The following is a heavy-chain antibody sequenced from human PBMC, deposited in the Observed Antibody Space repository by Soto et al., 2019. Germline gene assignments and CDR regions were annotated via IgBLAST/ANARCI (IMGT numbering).Heavy chain of an antibody. CDR2: IYWDDDK. J-gene: IGHJ6*02. CDR3: AHSRCGGDCLQSYSSHYYYGMDV. Sequence: QITLKESGPTLVRPTQTLTLTCTFSGFSLSTSGVGVGWIRQPPGKALEWLALIYWDDDKRYSPSLKSRLTITTDTSKIQVVLTMTNMDPVDTATYYCAHSRCGGDCLQSYSSHYYYGMDVWGQGTTVTVSS. CDR1: GFSLSTSGVG. D-gene: IGHD2-21*02. V-gene: IGHV2-5*02.